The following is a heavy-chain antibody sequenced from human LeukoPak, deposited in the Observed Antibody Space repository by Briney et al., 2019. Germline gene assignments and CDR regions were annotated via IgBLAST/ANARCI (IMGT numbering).Heavy chain of an antibody. J-gene: IGHJ4*02. V-gene: IGHV3-7*01. D-gene: IGHD6-13*01. CDR1: GFTFSSYW. CDR3: ATTGYSSRNY. CDR2: IKHDGSSK. Sequence: PGGSLRLSCAASGFTFSSYWMSWVRQAPGKGLEWVANIKHDGSSKYYVDSVEGRFTISRDNAKNSLFLQMNSLRAEDTAVYYCATTGYSSRNYWGQGTLVTVSS.